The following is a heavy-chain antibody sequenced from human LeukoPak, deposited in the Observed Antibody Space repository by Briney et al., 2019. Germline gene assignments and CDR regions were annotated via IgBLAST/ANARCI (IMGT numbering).Heavy chain of an antibody. J-gene: IGHJ4*02. Sequence: GESLKISCKGSGYSFTSYWIGWVRQMPGKGLEWMGIIYPGDSDTRYSPSFQGQVTISTDKSISTAYLQWSNLKASDTAMYYCARRIASAGLYYFDYWGQGTLVTVSS. D-gene: IGHD6-13*01. CDR1: GYSFTSYW. CDR3: ARRIASAGLYYFDY. CDR2: IYPGDSDT. V-gene: IGHV5-51*01.